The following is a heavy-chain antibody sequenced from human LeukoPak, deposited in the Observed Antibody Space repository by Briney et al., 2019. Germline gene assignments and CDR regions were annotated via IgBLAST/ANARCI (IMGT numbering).Heavy chain of an antibody. CDR2: IWYDGSNK. J-gene: IGHJ4*02. D-gene: IGHD6-6*01. CDR1: GFTFSSYG. V-gene: IGHV3-30*02. Sequence: GGSLRLSCAASGFTFSSYGMRWVRQAPGKGLEWVAVIWYDGSNKYYADSVKGRFTISRDNSKNTLYLQMNSLRAEDTAVYYCAKALYSSSADFDYWGQGTLVTVSS. CDR3: AKALYSSSADFDY.